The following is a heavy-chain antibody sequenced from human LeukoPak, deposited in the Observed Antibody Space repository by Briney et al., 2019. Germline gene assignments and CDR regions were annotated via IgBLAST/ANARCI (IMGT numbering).Heavy chain of an antibody. J-gene: IGHJ3*02. CDR2: ISSSSSTI. V-gene: IGHV3-48*01. CDR3: AAHYCGGDCYPHRDAFDI. Sequence: GGSLRLSRAASGFTFSSYSMNWVRQAPGKGLEWVSYISSSSSTIYYADSVKGRFTISRDNAKNSLYLQMNSLRAEDTAVYYCAAHYCGGDCYPHRDAFDIWGQGTMVTVSS. CDR1: GFTFSSYS. D-gene: IGHD2-21*02.